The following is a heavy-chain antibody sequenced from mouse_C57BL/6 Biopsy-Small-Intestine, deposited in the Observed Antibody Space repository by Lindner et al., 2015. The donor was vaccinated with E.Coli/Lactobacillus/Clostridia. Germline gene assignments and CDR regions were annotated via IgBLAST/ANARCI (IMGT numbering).Heavy chain of an antibody. D-gene: IGHD1-1*01. J-gene: IGHJ1*03. CDR1: GYVFTNYL. CDR3: ARETTIYYGGWYFDV. CDR2: INPGTGGS. V-gene: IGHV1-54*01. Sequence: VQLQESGAELVRPGTSVKVSCKASGYVFTNYLIEWIRQRPGQGLEWIGLINPGTGGSHYSEKFKGKATLTVDKSSSSAYMHLSSLTSEDSAVYFCARETTIYYGGWYFDVWGTGTRVTVSS.